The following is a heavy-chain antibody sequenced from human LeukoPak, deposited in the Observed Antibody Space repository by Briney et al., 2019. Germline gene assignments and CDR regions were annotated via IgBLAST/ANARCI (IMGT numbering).Heavy chain of an antibody. CDR2: NSAYNGNT. CDR3: AGAVTVTTGPLGY. J-gene: IGHJ4*02. D-gene: IGHD4-17*01. V-gene: IGHV1-18*01. CDR1: GYTFTSFG. Sequence: GASVKVSCKASGYTFTSFGISWVRQAPGQGLEWMGWNSAYNGNTNYAQNLQGRVTMTTDTSTNTAYMELRSLRSDDTAIYYCAGAVTVTTGPLGYWGQGTLVTVSS.